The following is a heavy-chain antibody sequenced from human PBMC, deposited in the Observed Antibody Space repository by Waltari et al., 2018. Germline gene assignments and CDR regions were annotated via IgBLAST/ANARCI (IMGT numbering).Heavy chain of an antibody. J-gene: IGHJ4*02. Sequence: EVQLLESGGGLVQPGGSLRLSCAASGFTVSNNYMSWVRQAPGKGLEWVSVIYSGGNAYYADSVKGRFTISRDNSKNTVYLQMNSLRAEDTALYYCARFSHKDYWGQGILVTVSS. CDR3: ARFSHKDY. V-gene: IGHV3-53*01. CDR2: IYSGGNA. CDR1: GFTVSNNY.